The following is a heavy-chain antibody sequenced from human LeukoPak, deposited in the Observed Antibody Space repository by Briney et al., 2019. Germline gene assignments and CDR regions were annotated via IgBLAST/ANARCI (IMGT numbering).Heavy chain of an antibody. J-gene: IGHJ4*02. D-gene: IGHD3-10*01. Sequence: GGSLRLSCAASGFTFSSYEMNWVRQAPGKGLEWVSFISSDGSTIYSADSVKGRFTISRDNSKNTLYLQMNSLRAEDTAVYYCARVTYGSGTYGAFDYWGQGTLVTVSS. CDR1: GFTFSSYE. CDR2: ISSDGSTI. V-gene: IGHV3-48*03. CDR3: ARVTYGSGTYGAFDY.